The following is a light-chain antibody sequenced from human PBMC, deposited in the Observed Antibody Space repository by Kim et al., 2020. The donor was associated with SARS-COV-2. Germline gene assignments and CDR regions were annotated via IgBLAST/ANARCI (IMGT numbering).Light chain of an antibody. CDR1: KLGNKY. CDR3: QAWDTTTAV. CDR2: EDD. Sequence: VYPGQTATIPCSGDKLGNKYTCWYQQKPGQSPVLVIYEDDKRPSGIPERFSGSNSGNTATLTISGTQSVDEADYYCQAWDTTTAVFGGGTQLTVL. V-gene: IGLV3-1*01. J-gene: IGLJ3*02.